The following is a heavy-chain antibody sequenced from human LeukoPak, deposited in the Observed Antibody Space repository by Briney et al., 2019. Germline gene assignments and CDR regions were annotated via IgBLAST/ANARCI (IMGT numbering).Heavy chain of an antibody. Sequence: GGSLRLSCAASGFTFGDYAMHWVRQAPGKGLEWVSLISGDGDSTYYAPSVRGRFTISRDNSKNTLYLQMNSLRAEDTAVYYCARVSGSSGWYWFDPWGQGTLVTVSS. J-gene: IGHJ5*02. V-gene: IGHV3-43*02. D-gene: IGHD6-19*01. CDR2: ISGDGDST. CDR1: GFTFGDYA. CDR3: ARVSGSSGWYWFDP.